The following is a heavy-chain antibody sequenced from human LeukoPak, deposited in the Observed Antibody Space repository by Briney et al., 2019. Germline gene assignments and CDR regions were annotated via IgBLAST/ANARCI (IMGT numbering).Heavy chain of an antibody. CDR2: IYYSGST. V-gene: IGHV4-39*07. D-gene: IGHD3-22*01. Sequence: SETLSLTCTVSGGSISSNNYYWGWIRQPPGKGLEWIGSIYYSGSTYYNPSLKSRVTISVDTSKNQFSLKLSSVTAADTAVYYCARDNEDDSSGYSNWGQGTLVTVSS. CDR1: GGSISSNNYY. CDR3: ARDNEDDSSGYSN. J-gene: IGHJ4*02.